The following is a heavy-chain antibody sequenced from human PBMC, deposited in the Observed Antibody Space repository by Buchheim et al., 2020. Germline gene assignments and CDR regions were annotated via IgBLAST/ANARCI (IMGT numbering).Heavy chain of an antibody. V-gene: IGHV3-23*01. D-gene: IGHD4-23*01. CDR2: ISANGEKT. CDR3: AKFRISGNPYEFDY. CDR1: GFTFSSFA. J-gene: IGHJ4*02. Sequence: EVQLLESGGGLVQPGGSLRLSCAASGFTFSSFAMSWVRQAPGKGLEWVSVISANGEKTSYTDSAKGRFTISSDNSKHTLFLPMNSLRAEDTAVYYCAKFRISGNPYEFDYWGQGTL.